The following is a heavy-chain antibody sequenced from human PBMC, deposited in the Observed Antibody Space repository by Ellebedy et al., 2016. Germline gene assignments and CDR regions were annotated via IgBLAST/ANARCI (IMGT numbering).Heavy chain of an antibody. CDR3: ASVDFSTGRDSHHDC. CDR2: INPNTGDT. J-gene: IGHJ5*01. Sequence: ASVKVSXXASGYRFTNYLLHWVRQAPGQGLEWMGWINPNTGDTNAALKFQDRVTMTRDTSINTGYLELSRLRSEDTAMYFCASVDFSTGRDSHHDCWGQGTLVTVSS. D-gene: IGHD2-8*02. CDR1: GYRFTNYL. V-gene: IGHV1-2*02.